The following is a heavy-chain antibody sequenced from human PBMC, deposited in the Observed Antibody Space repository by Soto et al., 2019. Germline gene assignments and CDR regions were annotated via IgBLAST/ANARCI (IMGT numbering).Heavy chain of an antibody. D-gene: IGHD5-18*01. CDR2: IIPILATP. CDR3: ARVGSRDAYNYVLDK. Sequence: QVQLVRLGPEVKKLGSSLKFSCTASGAIFTNFLASGFRQAPGQGLEWMGGIIPILATPKYAQKFQGRVTIAAVKNIAYMELSSLTSEDTAVYYCARVGSRDAYNYVLDKWGQGTLVTVSS. J-gene: IGHJ4*02. V-gene: IGHV1-69*06. CDR1: GAIFTNFL.